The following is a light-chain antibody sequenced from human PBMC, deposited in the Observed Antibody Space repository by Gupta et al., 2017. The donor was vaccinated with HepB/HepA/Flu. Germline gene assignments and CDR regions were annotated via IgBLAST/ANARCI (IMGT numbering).Light chain of an antibody. V-gene: IGKV1-5*03. CDR1: QSISSW. J-gene: IGKJ3*01. CDR2: EAS. CDR3: QQYDSYSLT. Sequence: DIQMTQSPSTLSASVGDRVTITCRASQSISSWLAWYQQKPGKAPKLLLYEASTLESGVPSRFSGSESGTEFTLTISTLQPDDFATYYCQQYDSYSLTFGPGTKVDFK.